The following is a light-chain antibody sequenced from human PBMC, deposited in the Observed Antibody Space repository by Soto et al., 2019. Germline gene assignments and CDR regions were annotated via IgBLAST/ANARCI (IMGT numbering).Light chain of an antibody. V-gene: IGKV1-39*01. CDR3: QQCFCTPVLT. J-gene: IGKJ4*01. CDR2: GAS. CDR1: QSISTF. Sequence: DIQMTQSPSSLSASVGDRVTITCRASQSISTFLNWYQQKPGKAPKLLIYGASNLESEVPSTFSGSGAGTDVTLTISSLQPEDLATHDCQQCFCTPVLTVGGGTKVEFK.